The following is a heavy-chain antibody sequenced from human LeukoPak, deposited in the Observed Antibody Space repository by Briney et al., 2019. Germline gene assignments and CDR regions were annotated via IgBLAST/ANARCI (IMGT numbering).Heavy chain of an antibody. Sequence: PGGSLRLSCAASGFTFSSYEMNWVRQAPGKGLEWVSYISSSGSTIYYADSVKGRFTISRDNAKNSLYLQMNSLRADDTAVYYCARVYLDYGDYRDYYMDVWGKGTTVTVSS. V-gene: IGHV3-48*03. CDR2: ISSSGSTI. J-gene: IGHJ6*03. CDR3: ARVYLDYGDYRDYYMDV. CDR1: GFTFSSYE. D-gene: IGHD4-17*01.